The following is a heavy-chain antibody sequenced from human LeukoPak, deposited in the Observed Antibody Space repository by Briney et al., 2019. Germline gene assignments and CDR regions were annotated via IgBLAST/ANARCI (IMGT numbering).Heavy chain of an antibody. D-gene: IGHD3-9*01. Sequence: GASVNVSCKASGYTFTSYGISWVRQAPGQGLEWMGWISAYNGNTNYAQKLQGRVTMTTDTSTRTAYMELRSLRSDDTAVYYCARDPHYDILTDPGDIWGQGTMVTVSS. J-gene: IGHJ3*02. CDR1: GYTFTSYG. CDR3: ARDPHYDILTDPGDI. V-gene: IGHV1-18*01. CDR2: ISAYNGNT.